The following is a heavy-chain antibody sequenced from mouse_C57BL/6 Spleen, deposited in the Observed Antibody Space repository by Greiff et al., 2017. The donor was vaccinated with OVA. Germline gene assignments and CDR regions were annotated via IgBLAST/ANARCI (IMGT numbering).Heavy chain of an antibody. CDR3: ASEYDYDEAWLAY. J-gene: IGHJ3*01. CDR2: INPRSGYT. D-gene: IGHD2-4*01. V-gene: IGHV1-7*01. CDR1: GYTFTSYW. Sequence: QVQLQQSGAELAKPGASVKLSCKASGYTFTSYWMHWVNQRPGQGLEWIGYINPRSGYTKYNQKFKDKATLTADKSSSTAYMQLSSLTYEDSAGYYCASEYDYDEAWLAYWGQGTLVTVSA.